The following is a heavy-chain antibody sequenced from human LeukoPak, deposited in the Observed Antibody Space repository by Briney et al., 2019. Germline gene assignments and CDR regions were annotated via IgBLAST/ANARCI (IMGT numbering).Heavy chain of an antibody. CDR3: ARDLWIPGDGAFDI. D-gene: IGHD5-18*01. CDR2: IYYSGST. V-gene: IGHV4-59*12. Sequence: SETLSLTCAVYGGSFSGYYWSWIRQPPGKGLEWIGYIYYSGSTSYNPSLKSRLTISVDTSLNQFSLKLSSVTAADTAVYYCARDLWIPGDGAFDIWGQGTMVTVSS. CDR1: GGSFSGYY. J-gene: IGHJ3*02.